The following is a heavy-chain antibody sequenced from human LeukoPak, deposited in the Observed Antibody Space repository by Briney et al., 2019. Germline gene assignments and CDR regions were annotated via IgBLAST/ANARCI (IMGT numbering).Heavy chain of an antibody. Sequence: SETLSLTCAVSGYSISSGYYWGWIRQPPGKGLEWIGSIYHSGSTYYNPSLKSRVTISVDTSKNQFSLKLSSVTAADAAVFYCARGLGGTTVIKGYYYMDVWGKGTTVTVSS. CDR1: GYSISSGYY. CDR3: ARGLGGTTVIKGYYYMDV. J-gene: IGHJ6*03. V-gene: IGHV4-38-2*01. D-gene: IGHD4-11*01. CDR2: IYHSGST.